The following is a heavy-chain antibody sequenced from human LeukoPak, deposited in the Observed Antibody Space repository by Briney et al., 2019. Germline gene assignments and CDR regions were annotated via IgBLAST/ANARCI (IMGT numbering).Heavy chain of an antibody. J-gene: IGHJ4*02. CDR1: GFTFSSYG. V-gene: IGHV3-30*18. Sequence: GGSLRLSCAASGFTFSSYGMHWVRQAPGKGLEWVAVISYDGSNKYYADSVKGRFTISRDNSKNTLYLQMSSLRAEDTAVYYCAKAKVLVGATYFDYWGQGTLVTVSS. CDR3: AKAKVLVGATYFDY. D-gene: IGHD1-26*01. CDR2: ISYDGSNK.